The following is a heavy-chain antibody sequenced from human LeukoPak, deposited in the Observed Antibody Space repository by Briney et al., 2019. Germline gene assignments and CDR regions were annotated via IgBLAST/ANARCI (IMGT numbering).Heavy chain of an antibody. V-gene: IGHV3-53*01. D-gene: IGHD3-22*01. J-gene: IGHJ4*02. Sequence: PGGSLRLSCAASGFTVSSNYMSWVRQAPGKGLEWVSVIYSGGSTYYADSVKGRFTISRDNSKNTLYLQMNSLRAEETAVYYCARDNYYDSRGLGYWGQGTLVTVSS. CDR3: ARDNYYDSRGLGY. CDR1: GFTVSSNY. CDR2: IYSGGST.